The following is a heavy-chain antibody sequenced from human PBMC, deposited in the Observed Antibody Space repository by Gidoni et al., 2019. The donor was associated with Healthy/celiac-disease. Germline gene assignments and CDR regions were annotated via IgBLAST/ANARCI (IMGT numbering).Heavy chain of an antibody. Sequence: QVQLVESGGGVVQPGRSLRLSCAASGFTFSSYAMHWVRQAPGKGLEWVAVISYDGSNKYYADSVKGRFTISRDNSKNTLYLQMNSLRAEDTAVYYCARDPRSPYCSSTSCSPPAFLDYWGQGTLVTVSS. CDR3: ARDPRSPYCSSTSCSPPAFLDY. CDR1: GFTFSSYA. J-gene: IGHJ4*02. D-gene: IGHD2-2*01. V-gene: IGHV3-30-3*01. CDR2: ISYDGSNK.